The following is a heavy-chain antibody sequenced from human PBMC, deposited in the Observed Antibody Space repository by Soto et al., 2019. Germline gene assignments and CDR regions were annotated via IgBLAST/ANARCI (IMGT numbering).Heavy chain of an antibody. V-gene: IGHV1-46*03. CDR2: INPSGGST. CDR3: ASQGVMITFGGVIAFDY. J-gene: IGHJ4*02. Sequence: ASVKVSCKASGYTFTSYYMHWVRQAPGQGLEWMGIINPSGGSTSYAQKFQGRVTMTRDTSTSTVYMELSSLRSEDTAVYYCASQGVMITFGGVIAFDYWGQGTLVTVSS. D-gene: IGHD3-16*02. CDR1: GYTFTSYY.